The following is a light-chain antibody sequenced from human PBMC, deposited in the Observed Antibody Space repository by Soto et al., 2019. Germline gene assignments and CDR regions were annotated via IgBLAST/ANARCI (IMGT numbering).Light chain of an antibody. J-gene: IGKJ1*01. Sequence: DIQMTQSPSFLSASVGDSVTITCRASQGMSTYLNWYQQKPGKAPKLLIYDASTLQSGIPSRFSGSGSGTDFTLIISSLQPEDFATYYCQQGYITPRTFGQGTKVEIK. V-gene: IGKV1-39*01. CDR2: DAS. CDR1: QGMSTY. CDR3: QQGYITPRT.